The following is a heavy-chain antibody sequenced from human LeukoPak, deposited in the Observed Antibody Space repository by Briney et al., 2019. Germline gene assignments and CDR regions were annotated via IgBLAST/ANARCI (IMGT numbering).Heavy chain of an antibody. CDR3: ARDDEVAGKDV. CDR2: IYAGGDT. D-gene: IGHD5-12*01. CDR1: GFTFSDYY. J-gene: IGHJ6*02. V-gene: IGHV3-53*01. Sequence: GGSLRLSCAASGFTFSDYYMTWVRQAPGKGLEWVSIIYAGGDTFYADSVRGRFTISRDNSTNTLYLQMNSLRADDTAVYYCARDDEVAGKDVWGQGSTVTVSS.